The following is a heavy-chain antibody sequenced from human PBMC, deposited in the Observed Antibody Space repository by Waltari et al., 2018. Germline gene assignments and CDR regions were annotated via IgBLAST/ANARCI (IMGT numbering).Heavy chain of an antibody. CDR3: AKCRSGWYCDY. CDR1: GFTFSSYG. J-gene: IGHJ4*02. Sequence: QVQLVESGGGVVQPGGSLRLSCAASGFTFSSYGMHWVRQAPGKGLEWVAFIRDDGSNKYYADSVKGRFTISRDNSKNTLYLQMNSLRAEDTAVYYCAKCRSGWYCDYWGQGTLVTVSS. CDR2: IRDDGSNK. V-gene: IGHV3-30*02. D-gene: IGHD6-19*01.